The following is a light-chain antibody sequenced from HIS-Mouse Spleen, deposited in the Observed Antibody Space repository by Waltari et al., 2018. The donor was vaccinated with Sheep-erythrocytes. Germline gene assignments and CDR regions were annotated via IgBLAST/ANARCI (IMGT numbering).Light chain of an antibody. CDR1: SSDVGGYNY. Sequence: QSALTQPRSVSGSPGQSVTISCTGTSSDVGGYNYVSWYQQHPGKAPKLMIYDVSKRPSGVAGRFSGSKAGTTASLTISGVQAEDEADYCCCSYAGSYNHVFATGTKVTVL. CDR2: DVS. V-gene: IGLV2-11*01. CDR3: CSYAGSYNHV. J-gene: IGLJ1*01.